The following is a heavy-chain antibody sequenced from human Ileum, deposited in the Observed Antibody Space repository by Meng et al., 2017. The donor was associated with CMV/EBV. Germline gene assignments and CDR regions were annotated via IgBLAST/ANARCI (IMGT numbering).Heavy chain of an antibody. J-gene: IGHJ6*02. CDR2: ISGSGAST. V-gene: IGHV3-23*01. D-gene: IGHD3-3*01. Sequence: ESLKISCAASGFTFSSYAMSWVRQAPGKGLEWVSAISGSGASTYYADSVKGRFTISRDNSKNTLYLQMNSLRAEDTAVFYCSKGWRNGMDVWGQGTTVTVSS. CDR1: GFTFSSYA. CDR3: SKGWRNGMDV.